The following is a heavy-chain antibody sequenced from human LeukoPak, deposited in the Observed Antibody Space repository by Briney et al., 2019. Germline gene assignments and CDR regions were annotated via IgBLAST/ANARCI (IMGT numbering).Heavy chain of an antibody. CDR1: GGSFSGYY. CDR3: ARNYKQWLEYYFDY. D-gene: IGHD6-19*01. CDR2: IYYSGST. V-gene: IGHV4-34*01. Sequence: PSETLSLTCAVYGGSFSGYYWSWIRQPPGKGLEWIGSIYYSGSTYYNPSLKSRVTISVDTSKNQFSLKLSSVTAADTAVYYCARNYKQWLEYYFDYWGQGTLVTVSS. J-gene: IGHJ4*02.